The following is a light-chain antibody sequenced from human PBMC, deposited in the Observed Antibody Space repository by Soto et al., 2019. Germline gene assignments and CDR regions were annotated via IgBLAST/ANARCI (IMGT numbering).Light chain of an antibody. Sequence: QSALTQPASVSGSPGQSITISCTGTSSDAGGYNYVSWYQQLPGTAPKLMIYDVTNRPSGVSNRFSGSKSGNTASLTISGLQAEDEADYYCSSYTSTSTLVVFGTGTKVTVL. V-gene: IGLV2-14*03. CDR3: SSYTSTSTLVV. CDR1: SSDAGGYNY. J-gene: IGLJ1*01. CDR2: DVT.